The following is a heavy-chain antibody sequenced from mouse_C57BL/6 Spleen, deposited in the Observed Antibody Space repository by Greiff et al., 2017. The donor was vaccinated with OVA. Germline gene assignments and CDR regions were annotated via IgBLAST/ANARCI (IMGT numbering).Heavy chain of an antibody. D-gene: IGHD1-1*01. J-gene: IGHJ1*03. CDR3: ARSDYGSSWYFDV. CDR1: GYTFTSYW. Sequence: QVQLKQPGTELVKPGASVKLSCKASGYTFTSYWMHWVKQRPGQGLEWIGNINPSNGGTNYNEKFKSKATLTVDKSSSTAYMQLSSLTSEDSAVYYCARSDYGSSWYFDVWGTGTTVTVAS. CDR2: INPSNGGT. V-gene: IGHV1-53*01.